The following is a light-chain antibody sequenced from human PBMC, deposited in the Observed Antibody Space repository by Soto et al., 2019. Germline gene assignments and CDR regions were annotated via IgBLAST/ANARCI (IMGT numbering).Light chain of an antibody. CDR2: WAS. Sequence: DIVMTQSPDFLAVSLGERATINCKSSQSVLYSSNNKNYLAWYQQKPGQPPKLLIYWASTRESGVPDRFSGGGSGTDFTLTISSLQAEDVAVYYCQQYYSIPPTFGQGTKVEIK. CDR1: QSVLYSSNNKNY. CDR3: QQYYSIPPT. V-gene: IGKV4-1*01. J-gene: IGKJ1*01.